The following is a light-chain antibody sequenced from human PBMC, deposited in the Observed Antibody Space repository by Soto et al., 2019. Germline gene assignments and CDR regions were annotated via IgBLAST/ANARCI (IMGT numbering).Light chain of an antibody. V-gene: IGKV1-39*01. J-gene: IGKJ3*01. Sequence: DIQMTQSPSSLSASIGDRVTITCRASQSINTYLNWYQHKPGNAPKLLIYAASTLQSGVPSRFSGRGSGTDFTLTITSMQHEDFATYYCQQAYSTLTFGPGTRVDLQ. CDR2: AAS. CDR1: QSINTY. CDR3: QQAYSTLT.